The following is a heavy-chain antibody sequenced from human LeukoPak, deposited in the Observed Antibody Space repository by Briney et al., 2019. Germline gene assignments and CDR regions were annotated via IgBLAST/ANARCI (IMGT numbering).Heavy chain of an antibody. Sequence: GGSLRLSCVASGFTFSSYWMSWVRQAPGKGLECVADIKQDGSEKYYVDSVKGRFTISRDNSKNTLYLQMNSLRAEDTAIYYCAKGPTPDYWGQGTLVTVSS. V-gene: IGHV3-7*03. CDR2: IKQDGSEK. J-gene: IGHJ4*02. D-gene: IGHD2-15*01. CDR3: AKGPTPDY. CDR1: GFTFSSYW.